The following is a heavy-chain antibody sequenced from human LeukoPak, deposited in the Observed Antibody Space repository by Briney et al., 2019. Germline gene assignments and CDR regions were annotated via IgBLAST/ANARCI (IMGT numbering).Heavy chain of an antibody. CDR1: GFTFSSYS. CDR2: ISSSSSYI. J-gene: IGHJ5*02. CDR3: ARDLVVAPPNWFDP. V-gene: IGHV3-21*01. D-gene: IGHD2-15*01. Sequence: PGGSLRLSCAASGFTFSSYSMNWVRQAPGKGLEWVSSISSSSSYIYYADSAKGRFTISRDNAKNSLYLQMNSLRAEDTAVYYCARDLVVAPPNWFDPWGQGTLVTVSS.